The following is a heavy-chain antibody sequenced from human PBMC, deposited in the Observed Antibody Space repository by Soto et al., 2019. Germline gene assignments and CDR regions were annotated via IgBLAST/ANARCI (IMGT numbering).Heavy chain of an antibody. CDR2: ISGSGGST. V-gene: IGHV3-23*01. CDR1: GFTFSSYA. Sequence: PGGSLRLSCAASGFTFSSYAMSWVRQAPGKGLEWVSAISGSGGSTYYADSVKGRFTISRDNSKNTLYLQMNSLRAEDTAVYYCAKVYDSGGYYPRGNYYYGMDVWGQGTTVTVSS. CDR3: AKVYDSGGYYPRGNYYYGMDV. D-gene: IGHD3-22*01. J-gene: IGHJ6*02.